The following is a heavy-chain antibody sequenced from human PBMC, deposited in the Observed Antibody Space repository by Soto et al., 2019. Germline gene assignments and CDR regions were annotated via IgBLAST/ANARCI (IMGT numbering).Heavy chain of an antibody. CDR1: GYTFTSYA. Sequence: GASVKVSCKASGYTFTSYAMHWVRQAPGQRLEWMGWINAGNGNTKYSQKFQGRVTITRDTSASTAYMELSSLRSEDTAVYYCARSRDIVVVITVYRGPAGTCFDYWGQGTLVTVSS. D-gene: IGHD3-22*01. V-gene: IGHV1-3*01. CDR3: ARSRDIVVVITVYRGPAGTCFDY. CDR2: INAGNGNT. J-gene: IGHJ4*02.